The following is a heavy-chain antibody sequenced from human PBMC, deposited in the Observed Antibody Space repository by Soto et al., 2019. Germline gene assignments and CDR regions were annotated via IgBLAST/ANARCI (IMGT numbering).Heavy chain of an antibody. J-gene: IGHJ4*02. D-gene: IGHD6-13*01. CDR2: ISSDGSND. CDR1: GFTFSNYV. CDR3: ARGSSSWYVGGDY. Sequence: PGGSLRLSCAASGFTFSNYVMDWVRQGPGKGLEWVALISSDGSNDYYSDSVKGRFAISRDNSKNTLYLQMNSLRPEDTAVYYCARGSSSWYVGGDYWGQRTLVTVSS. V-gene: IGHV3-30*09.